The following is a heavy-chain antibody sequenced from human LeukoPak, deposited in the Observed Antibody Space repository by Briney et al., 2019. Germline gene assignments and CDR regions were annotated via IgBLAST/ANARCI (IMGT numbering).Heavy chain of an antibody. D-gene: IGHD3-10*01. V-gene: IGHV3-7*01. CDR3: ARGTTMVRGVIAY. J-gene: IGHJ4*02. CDR2: IKQDGSEK. Sequence: GGSLRLSCAASGFTFSSYWMSWVRQAPGKGLEWVANIKQDGSEKYYVDSVKGRFTISRDNAKNSLYLQMNSLRAEDTAVYYCARGTTMVRGVIAYWGQGTLVTVSS. CDR1: GFTFSSYW.